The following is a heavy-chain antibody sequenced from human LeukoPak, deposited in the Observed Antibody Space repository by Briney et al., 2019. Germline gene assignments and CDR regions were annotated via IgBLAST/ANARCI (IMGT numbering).Heavy chain of an antibody. CDR2: ISSSGSTI. CDR3: ARGTTVTTSDAFDI. V-gene: IGHV3-48*03. Sequence: PGGSLRLPCAASGFTFSSYEMNWVRQAPGKGLEGVSYISSSGSTIYYADSVKGRFTISRDNAKNSLYLQMNSLRAEDTAVYYCARGTTVTTSDAFDIWGQGTMVTVSS. J-gene: IGHJ3*02. D-gene: IGHD4-17*01. CDR1: GFTFSSYE.